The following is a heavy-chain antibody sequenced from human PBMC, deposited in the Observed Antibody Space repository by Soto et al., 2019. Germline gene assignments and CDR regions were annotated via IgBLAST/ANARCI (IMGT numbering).Heavy chain of an antibody. CDR1: GYSFTTYW. D-gene: IGHD6-6*01. V-gene: IGHV5-51*01. Sequence: GESWKISCKGSGYSFTTYWVGWLRQMPGKGLEWMGIIYPGDSDTRYSPSFQGQVTISADNSISTAYMQWSSLKASDTAIYYCARSPSSISNPYYFDYWGQGALVTVSS. CDR2: IYPGDSDT. CDR3: ARSPSSISNPYYFDY. J-gene: IGHJ4*02.